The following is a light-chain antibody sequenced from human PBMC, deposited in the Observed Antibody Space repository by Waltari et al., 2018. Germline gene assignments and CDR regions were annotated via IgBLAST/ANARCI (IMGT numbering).Light chain of an antibody. CDR1: SREVGGYNF. CDR2: EVI. V-gene: IGLV2-23*02. J-gene: IGLJ2*01. CDR3: CSYVGRAL. Sequence: QSALTQPASVSGSPGQSITISCTGTSREVGGYNFVSWYQQHPGKAPKLMIYEVIKRPSGVSNRFSGSKSGNTASLTISGLQAEDEADYYCCSYVGRALFGGGTKLTVL.